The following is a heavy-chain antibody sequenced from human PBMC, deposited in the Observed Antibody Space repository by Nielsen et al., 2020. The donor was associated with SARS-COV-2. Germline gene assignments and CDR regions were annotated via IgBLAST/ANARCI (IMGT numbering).Heavy chain of an antibody. V-gene: IGHV4-59*08. J-gene: IGHJ3*02. Sequence: GSLRLSCTVSGGSISSYYWSWIRQPPGKGLEWIGYIYYSGITNYNTSLKSRVTISVDTSKNQFSLKLSSVTAADTAVYYCARHGAHDYGENDAFDIWGQGTMVTVSS. CDR1: GGSISSYY. D-gene: IGHD4-17*01. CDR2: IYYSGIT. CDR3: ARHGAHDYGENDAFDI.